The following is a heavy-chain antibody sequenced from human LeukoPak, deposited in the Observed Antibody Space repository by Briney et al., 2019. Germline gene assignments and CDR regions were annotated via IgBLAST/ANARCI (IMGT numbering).Heavy chain of an antibody. D-gene: IGHD2-15*01. CDR1: GGSISSGGYY. V-gene: IGHV4-30-2*01. Sequence: PSETLSLTCTVSGGSISSGGYYWSWIRQPPGKGLEWIGYIYHSGSTYYNPPLKSRVTISVDRSKNQFSVKLSSVTAADTAVYYCARGGYCSGGSCYTRGPPEYWGQGTLVTVSS. J-gene: IGHJ4*02. CDR3: ARGGYCSGGSCYTRGPPEY. CDR2: IYHSGST.